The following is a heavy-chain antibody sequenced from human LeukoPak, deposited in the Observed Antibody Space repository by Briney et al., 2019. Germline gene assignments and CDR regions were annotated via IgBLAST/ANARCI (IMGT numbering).Heavy chain of an antibody. CDR3: ARDKYYYYYYMDV. CDR1: GFTFSSYW. V-gene: IGHV3-7*01. J-gene: IGHJ6*03. CDR2: IKQDGSEK. Sequence: PGGSLRLSCAASGFTFSSYWMSWVRQAPGKGLEWVANIKQDGSEKYYVDSVKGRFTISRDNAKNSLYLQMNSLRAEDTAVYYCARDKYYYYYYMDVWGKGTTVTVSS.